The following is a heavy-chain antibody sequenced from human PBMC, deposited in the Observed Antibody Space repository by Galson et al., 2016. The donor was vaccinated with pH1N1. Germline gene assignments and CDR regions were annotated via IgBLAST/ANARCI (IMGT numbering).Heavy chain of an antibody. J-gene: IGHJ3*02. CDR2: ISGDSTRI. CDR1: TFTFSRRG. CDR3: VRDDYESWSGYDAFDI. V-gene: IGHV3-48*04. Sequence: SLRLSCAASTFTFSRRGMNWVRQAPGKGLEWISYISGDSTRIFYADSVKGRFTISRDNAKNSLYLHMNSLRVEDTAVYYCVRDDYESWSGYDAFDIWGQGTMVTVSS. D-gene: IGHD3-3*01.